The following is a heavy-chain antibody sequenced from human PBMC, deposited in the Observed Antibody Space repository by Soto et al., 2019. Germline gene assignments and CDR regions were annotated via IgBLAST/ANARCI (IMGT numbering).Heavy chain of an antibody. CDR3: AAYSHKGY. CDR1: GFTVSNNY. J-gene: IGHJ4*02. V-gene: IGHV3-66*01. D-gene: IGHD3-16*01. CDR2: IYSGAST. Sequence: EEQLVESGGDLVQPGGSLRLSCAASGFTVSNNYMSWVRQAPGKGLEWVSLIYSGASTYYADSVKSRFTISRDSSKNTLYLQMNSLRAEETAMYYCAAYSHKGYWGQGTLVTVSS.